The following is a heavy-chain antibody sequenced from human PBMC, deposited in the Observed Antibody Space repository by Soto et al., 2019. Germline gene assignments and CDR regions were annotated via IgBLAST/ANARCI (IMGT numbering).Heavy chain of an antibody. CDR3: ARCRYYYDSSGYSLFDY. V-gene: IGHV3-33*01. CDR1: GFTFSSYG. D-gene: IGHD3-22*01. CDR2: IWYDGSNK. J-gene: IGHJ4*01. Sequence: GGSLRLSCAASGFTFSSYGMHWVRQAPGKGLEWVAVIWYDGSNKYYADSVKGRFTISRDNSKNTLYLQMNSLRAEDTAVYYCARCRYYYDSSGYSLFDYWGHGTLVTVSS.